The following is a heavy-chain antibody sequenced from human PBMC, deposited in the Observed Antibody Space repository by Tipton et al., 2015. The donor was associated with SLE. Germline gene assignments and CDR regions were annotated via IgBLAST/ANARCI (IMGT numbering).Heavy chain of an antibody. J-gene: IGHJ4*02. D-gene: IGHD3/OR15-3a*01. CDR2: IYSGDGST. Sequence: SLRLSCAASGFTFSAYHMSWVRQAPGKGLEWVSVIYSGDGSTHSADSVKGRFTISRDDSKNTLHLQMDSLRAEDTALYYCAKGGAGGLYFDSWGQGTPVTVSS. CDR3: AKGGAGGLYFDS. V-gene: IGHV3-23*03. CDR1: GFTFSAYH.